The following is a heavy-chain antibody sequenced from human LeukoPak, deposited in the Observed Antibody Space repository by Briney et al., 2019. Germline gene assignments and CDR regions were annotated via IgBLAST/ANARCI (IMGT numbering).Heavy chain of an antibody. CDR3: AKDGMDV. Sequence: PGGSLRLSCAASGFTFSSYGMHWVRQAPGKGLEWVAVISYDGSNKYYADSVKGRFTISRDNSKNTLYLQMNSLRAGDTAVYYCAKDGMDVWGQGTTVTVSS. V-gene: IGHV3-30*18. CDR2: ISYDGSNK. CDR1: GFTFSSYG. J-gene: IGHJ6*02.